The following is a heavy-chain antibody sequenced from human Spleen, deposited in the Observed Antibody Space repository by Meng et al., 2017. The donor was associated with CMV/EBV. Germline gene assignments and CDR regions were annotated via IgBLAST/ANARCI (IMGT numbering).Heavy chain of an antibody. CDR2: ISSSGGTI. CDR3: AKDIGCSSTSCYPDY. J-gene: IGHJ4*02. CDR1: EFTFSTYS. V-gene: IGHV3-48*04. D-gene: IGHD2-2*01. Sequence: GGSLRLSCAASEFTFSTYSMNWVRQAPGKGLEWISYISSSGGTIYYADSVKGRFTISRDNAKNSLYLQMNSLRAEDTALYYCAKDIGCSSTSCYPDYWGQGTLVTVSS.